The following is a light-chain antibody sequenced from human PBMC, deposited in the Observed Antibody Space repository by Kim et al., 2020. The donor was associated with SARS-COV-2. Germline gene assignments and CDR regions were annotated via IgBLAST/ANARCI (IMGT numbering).Light chain of an antibody. Sequence: QSALTQPASVSGSPGQSITISCTGASGDFDYDYFSWYQQYQGKVPKLIIYDVFKRPSGVSVRFSGSRSGSTASLTISGLQADDEADYYCTSYTGTGPWVFGGGTKVTVL. V-gene: IGLV2-14*03. CDR3: TSYTGTGPWV. CDR2: DVF. CDR1: SGDFDYDY. J-gene: IGLJ3*02.